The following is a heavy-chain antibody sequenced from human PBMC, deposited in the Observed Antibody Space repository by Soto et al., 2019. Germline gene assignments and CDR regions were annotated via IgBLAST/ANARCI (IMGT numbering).Heavy chain of an antibody. Sequence: SETLCLPWTVFGGSIGDYDWRWILQPPGKGLEWIGYIYYSGSTNYNPSLKSRVTISVDTPKNQFSLKLSSVTAADSAVYYCARLLSSEHAFDISGQGTIVTVS. J-gene: IGHJ3*02. D-gene: IGHD1-1*01. CDR1: GGSIGDYD. CDR2: IYYSGST. V-gene: IGHV4-59*08. CDR3: ARLLSSEHAFDI.